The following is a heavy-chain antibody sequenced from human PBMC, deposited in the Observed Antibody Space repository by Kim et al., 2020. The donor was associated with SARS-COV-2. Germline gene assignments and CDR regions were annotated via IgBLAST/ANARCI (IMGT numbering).Heavy chain of an antibody. CDR3: ARDGTPGRAVAGHYYYYGMDV. V-gene: IGHV1-18*04. CDR2: ISAYNGNT. Sequence: ASVKVSCKASGYTFTSYGISWVRQAPGQGLEWMGWISAYNGNTNYAQKLQGRVTMTTDTSTSTAYMELRSLRSDDTAVYYCARDGTPGRAVAGHYYYYGMDVWGQGTTVTVSS. D-gene: IGHD6-19*01. CDR1: GYTFTSYG. J-gene: IGHJ6*02.